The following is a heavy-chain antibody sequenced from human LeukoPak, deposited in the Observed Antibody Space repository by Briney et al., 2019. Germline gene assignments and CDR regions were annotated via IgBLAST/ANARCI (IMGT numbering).Heavy chain of an antibody. Sequence: GGSLRLSCAASGFTVSSNYMSWVRQAPGKGLEWVSVIYSGGSTYYADSVKGRFTISRDNSKNTLYLQMNSLRAEDTAVYYCAREPTGDYGFDYWGQGTLVTVS. V-gene: IGHV3-66*01. CDR2: IYSGGST. CDR3: AREPTGDYGFDY. J-gene: IGHJ4*02. CDR1: GFTVSSNY. D-gene: IGHD4-17*01.